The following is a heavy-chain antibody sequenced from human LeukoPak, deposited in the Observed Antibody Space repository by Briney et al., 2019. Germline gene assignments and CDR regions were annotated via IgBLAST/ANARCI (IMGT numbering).Heavy chain of an antibody. CDR3: ARGGDYDFWSGYYPFDY. CDR1: GFTFSSYA. Sequence: SGGSLRLSCAASGFTFSSYAMSWVRQAPGKGLEGVSAISGSGGSTYYADSVKGRFTISRDNSKNTLYLQMNSLRAEDTAVYYCARGGDYDFWSGYYPFDYWGQGTLVTVSS. V-gene: IGHV3-23*01. J-gene: IGHJ4*02. D-gene: IGHD3-3*01. CDR2: ISGSGGST.